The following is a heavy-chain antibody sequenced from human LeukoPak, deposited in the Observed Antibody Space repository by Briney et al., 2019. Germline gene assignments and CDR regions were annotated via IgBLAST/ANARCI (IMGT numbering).Heavy chain of an antibody. CDR2: IYPTDSDT. CDR1: GYNFPNYW. V-gene: IGHV5-51*01. Sequence: GESLKISCKGSGYNFPNYWIGWARQMPGKGLEWMGIIYPTDSDTRYNPSFQGQVTISADKSISTAYLQWSSLKASDTAMYYYARRVRRDGSNSVNWFDPWGQGTLVTVSS. D-gene: IGHD5-24*01. J-gene: IGHJ5*02. CDR3: ARRVRRDGSNSVNWFDP.